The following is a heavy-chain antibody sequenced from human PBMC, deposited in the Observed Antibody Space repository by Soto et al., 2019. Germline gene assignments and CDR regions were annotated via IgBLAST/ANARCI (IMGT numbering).Heavy chain of an antibody. V-gene: IGHV3-30*03. J-gene: IGHJ5*02. CDR1: GFTFSSYG. CDR2: ISSDGNDK. CDR3: ATDLGTTVTTYNYYDP. D-gene: IGHD4-17*01. Sequence: QVQLVESGGGVVQPGRSLRLSCAASGFTFSSYGMHWVRQAPGKGLEWVAVISSDGNDKYYTDSVKGRFTISRDNSKNTLSLQMSSLRGEDTAVYYCATDLGTTVTTYNYYDPWGQGILVTVSS.